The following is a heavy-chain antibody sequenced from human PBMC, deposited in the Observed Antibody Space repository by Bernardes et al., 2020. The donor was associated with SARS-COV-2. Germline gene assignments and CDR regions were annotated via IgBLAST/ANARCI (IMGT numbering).Heavy chain of an antibody. CDR1: GFTFSNAW. Sequence: GGSLRLSCAASGFTFSNAWMNWVRQAPGKGLEWVGRINSKTDGGTTDYAAPVKGTFTISRDDSKNTLYLQMNSLKTEDTAVYYSTTAAAGIHDAFDIWGQGTMVTVSS. CDR3: TTAAAGIHDAFDI. CDR2: INSKTDGGTT. J-gene: IGHJ3*02. V-gene: IGHV3-15*07. D-gene: IGHD6-13*01.